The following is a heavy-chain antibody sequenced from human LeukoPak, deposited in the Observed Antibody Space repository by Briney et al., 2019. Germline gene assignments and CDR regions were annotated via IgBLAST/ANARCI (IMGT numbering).Heavy chain of an antibody. J-gene: IGHJ5*02. CDR2: IYYSGST. D-gene: IGHD2-2*02. CDR1: GGSISSGGYY. Sequence: SQTLSLTCTVSGGSISSGGYYWSWIRQHPGKGLEWIGYIYYSGSTYYNPSLKSRVTMSVDTSKNQFSLKLSSVTAADTAVYYCGRDRVCSSTGCYMTNWFDPWGQGTLVTVSS. V-gene: IGHV4-31*03. CDR3: GRDRVCSSTGCYMTNWFDP.